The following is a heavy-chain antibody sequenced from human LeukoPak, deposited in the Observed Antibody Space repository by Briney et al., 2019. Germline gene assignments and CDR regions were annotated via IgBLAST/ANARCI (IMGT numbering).Heavy chain of an antibody. J-gene: IGHJ5*02. V-gene: IGHV4-4*09. CDR1: GGSISGNY. Sequence: NPSETLSLTCTVSGGSISGNYWSWLRQPPGQGLEGFAYIHSSGYTNYNPSLKSRVTILVDTSTNQFSLKVTSVTAADTAMYYCTKRQGPTSGSYDYFDPWGQGALVTVSS. CDR3: TKRQGPTSGSYDYFDP. D-gene: IGHD1-26*01. CDR2: IHSSGYT.